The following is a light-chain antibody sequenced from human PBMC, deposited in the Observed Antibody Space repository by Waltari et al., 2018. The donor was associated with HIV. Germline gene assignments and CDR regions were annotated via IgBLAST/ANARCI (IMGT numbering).Light chain of an antibody. V-gene: IGLV2-8*01. CDR1: SSDVGGYNF. CDR2: EVS. CDR3: NSYAGSNNFV. Sequence: HSALTQPPSASGSPGQSVTIPCTGTSSDVGGYNFVSWSHQHTRKAPKLVFFEVSKRPSGVPERFSGSKSGNTASLTVSGLQADDEGDYYCNSYAGSNNFVFGTGTKVTVL. J-gene: IGLJ1*01.